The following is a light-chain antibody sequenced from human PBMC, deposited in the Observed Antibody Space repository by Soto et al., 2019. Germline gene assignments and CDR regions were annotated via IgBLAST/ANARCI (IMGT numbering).Light chain of an antibody. CDR2: DAS. V-gene: IGKV3-15*01. Sequence: EIVMTQSPATLSVSPGERATLSCRASQTVINKLAWFQQEPGQAPRLLIYDASTGATGIPARFSGSGSGTEFTLTISSLQSEDFAVYYCQQYNDWQWTFGQGTKVDIK. CDR1: QTVINK. J-gene: IGKJ1*01. CDR3: QQYNDWQWT.